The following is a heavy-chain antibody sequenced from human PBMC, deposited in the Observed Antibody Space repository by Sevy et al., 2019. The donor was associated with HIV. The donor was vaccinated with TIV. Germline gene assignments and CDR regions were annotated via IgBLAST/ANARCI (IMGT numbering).Heavy chain of an antibody. J-gene: IGHJ4*02. V-gene: IGHV3-53*01. Sequence: GGSLRLSCAASVFSVSSYYMGWVRQAPGKGLEWVSTKESGGQTYYADSVRGRFTIARDESANNLFLQLNNLRAEDTGVYYCARMTSTWSIDSWGQRTLVTVSS. CDR3: ARMTSTWSIDS. CDR1: VFSVSSYY. CDR2: KESGGQT.